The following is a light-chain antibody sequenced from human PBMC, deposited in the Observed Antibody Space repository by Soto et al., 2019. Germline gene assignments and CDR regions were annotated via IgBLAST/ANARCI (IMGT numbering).Light chain of an antibody. J-gene: IGKJ4*01. CDR1: QSISSC. CDR2: DAS. CDR3: QQSYWSLLT. V-gene: IGKV1-39*01. Sequence: DIQMTQSPSSLSASVGDRVTITCRASQSISSCLNWYQQKPGKAPKLLIYDASSLQSGVPSRFSGSGSGTDFTLTIRSPQPEDFATYYCQQSYWSLLTFGGGNKVEIK.